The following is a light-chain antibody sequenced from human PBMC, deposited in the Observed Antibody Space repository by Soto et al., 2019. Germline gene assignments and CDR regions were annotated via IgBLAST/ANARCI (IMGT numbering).Light chain of an antibody. Sequence: NFMLTQPHSVSESPGKTVTISCTRSSGSIASNYVQWYQKRPGSAPTTVIYEDNQRPSGFPDRFSGSIDSSSNSASLTISGLKTEDEDDYYCQSYDSSNVVFGGGTKVTVL. CDR2: EDN. CDR1: SGSIASNY. J-gene: IGLJ2*01. CDR3: QSYDSSNVV. V-gene: IGLV6-57*03.